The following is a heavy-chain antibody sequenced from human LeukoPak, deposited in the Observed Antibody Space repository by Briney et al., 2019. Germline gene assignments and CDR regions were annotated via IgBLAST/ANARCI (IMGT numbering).Heavy chain of an antibody. D-gene: IGHD5-12*01. CDR1: GYTFTSYG. CDR3: AGTNSGTWHPSDY. J-gene: IGHJ4*02. Sequence: ASVKVSCKASGYTFTSYGISWVRQAPGQGLEWMGWISAYEGNTNYAQKFQGRVTMTTDTSTSTVYMELRSLRSDDTAVYYCAGTNSGTWHPSDYWGQGTLVAVSS. V-gene: IGHV1-18*01. CDR2: ISAYEGNT.